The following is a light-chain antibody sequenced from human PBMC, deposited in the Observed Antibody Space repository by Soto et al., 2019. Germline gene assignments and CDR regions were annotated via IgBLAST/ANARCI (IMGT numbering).Light chain of an antibody. CDR2: GAS. CDR1: QTISND. J-gene: IGKJ4*01. Sequence: EVVMTQCPATVSVSPGEGVTLSCRASQTISNDLAWYQQKPGQAPRLLIYGASTRATGVPARFSGGGSGTEFTLTISSLQSEDFAFYYCQQNNKWPPVTFGGGTKVEIK. V-gene: IGKV3-15*01. CDR3: QQNNKWPPVT.